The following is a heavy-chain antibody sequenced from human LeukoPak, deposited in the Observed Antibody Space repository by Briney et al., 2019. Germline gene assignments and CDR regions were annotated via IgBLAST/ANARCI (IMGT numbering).Heavy chain of an antibody. D-gene: IGHD3-22*01. CDR3: ARVSPRYYYDSSGYRPLDY. V-gene: IGHV4-59*01. J-gene: IGHJ4*02. CDR2: IHSSGIT. CDR1: GGSISNSH. Sequence: SETLSLTCTVSGGSISNSHWSWIRQSPGEGLEWIGYIHSSGITIYNPSLKSRLTISLVTSKNQFSLKLSSVTAADTAVYYCARVSPRYYYDSSGYRPLDYWGQGTLVTVSS.